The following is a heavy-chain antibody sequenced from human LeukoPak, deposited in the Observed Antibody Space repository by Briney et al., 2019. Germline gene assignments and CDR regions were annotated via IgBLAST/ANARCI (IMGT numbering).Heavy chain of an antibody. V-gene: IGHV4-39*01. CDR3: ARHASSGLNWFDP. J-gene: IGHJ5*02. D-gene: IGHD3-22*01. CDR2: VYYSGST. Sequence: SETLSLTCTVSGGSISSSSSSYYWGWIRQPPGKGLEWIGSVYYSGSTYYNPSLKSRVTTSVERSKNQFSLELTYVTAADTAVYYCARHASSGLNWFDPWGQGTLVTVSS. CDR1: GGSISSSSSSYY.